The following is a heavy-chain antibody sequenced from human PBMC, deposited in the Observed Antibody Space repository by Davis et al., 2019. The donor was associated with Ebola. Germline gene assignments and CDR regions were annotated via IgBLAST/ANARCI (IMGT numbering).Heavy chain of an antibody. V-gene: IGHV6-1*01. CDR1: GDSVSSSINA. Sequence: PSETLSLTCAISGDSVSSSINAWTWIRQSPSRGLEWLGRTYYRSKWYNDYAVSLKSRITINPDTAKNQFSLQLNSVTPEDTAMYYCARESASYFDYWGQGTLVTVSS. CDR2: TYYRSKWYN. J-gene: IGHJ4*02. CDR3: ARESASYFDY.